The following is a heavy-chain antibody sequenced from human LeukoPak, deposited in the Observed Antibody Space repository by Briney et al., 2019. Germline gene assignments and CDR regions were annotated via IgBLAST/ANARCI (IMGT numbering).Heavy chain of an antibody. D-gene: IGHD3-22*01. Sequence: ASETLSLTCAVSGYSISSGFYWGWIRQPPGKGLEWIGSIYHSGSTYYNPSLKSRVTISVDTSKNQFSLKLSSVTAADTAVYYCARHRRGRGTTMIVADWSQGTLVTVSS. CDR3: ARHRRGRGTTMIVAD. CDR1: GYSISSGFY. J-gene: IGHJ4*02. V-gene: IGHV4-38-2*01. CDR2: IYHSGST.